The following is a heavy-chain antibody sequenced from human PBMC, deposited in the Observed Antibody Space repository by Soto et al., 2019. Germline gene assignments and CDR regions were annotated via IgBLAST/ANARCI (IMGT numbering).Heavy chain of an antibody. V-gene: IGHV4-34*01. CDR3: ARAPYDTPFQN. Sequence: PSETLSLTCAVYVGSFSGYYWSWIRQPPGKGLEWIGEINHSGSTNYNPSLKSRVTISVDTSKNQFSLKLSSVTAADTAVYYCARAPYDTPFQNCGQGTLVTVSS. J-gene: IGHJ1*01. CDR1: VGSFSGYY. D-gene: IGHD3-22*01. CDR2: INHSGST.